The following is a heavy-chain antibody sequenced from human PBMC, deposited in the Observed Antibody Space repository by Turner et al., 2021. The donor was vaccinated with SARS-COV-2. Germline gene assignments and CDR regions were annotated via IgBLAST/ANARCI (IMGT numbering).Heavy chain of an antibody. CDR1: GGSISSSSYY. CDR2: IEYSGST. D-gene: IGHD3-10*01. CDR3: ASQEALVPSYYYYYYGMDV. Sequence: QLQLQESGPGLVMPSETLSLTCTVSGGSISSSSYYWGWIRQPPGKGLGVIGSIEYSGSTYYNPSLKSRVTISVDTSKNQFSLKLSSVTAADTAVYYCASQEALVPSYYYYYYGMDVWGQGTTVTVSS. V-gene: IGHV4-39*01. J-gene: IGHJ6*02.